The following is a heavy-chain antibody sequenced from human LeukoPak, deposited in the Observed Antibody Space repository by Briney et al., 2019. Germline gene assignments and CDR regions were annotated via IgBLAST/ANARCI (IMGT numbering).Heavy chain of an antibody. V-gene: IGHV3-74*01. Sequence: RPGGSLRLSCAASGFTFSSYWMHWVRQAPGKGLVWVSRINSDGSSTSYADSVKGRFTISRDNAKNTLYLHMNSLRNEDTALYYCAKGHFGAGHYWGQGTLVTVSS. CDR2: INSDGSST. D-gene: IGHD3-3*01. CDR1: GFTFSSYW. CDR3: AKGHFGAGHY. J-gene: IGHJ4*02.